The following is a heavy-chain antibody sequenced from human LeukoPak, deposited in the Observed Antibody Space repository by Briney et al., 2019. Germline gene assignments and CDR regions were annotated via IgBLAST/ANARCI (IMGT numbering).Heavy chain of an antibody. CDR2: IYYSGLT. Sequence: PSETLSLTCAVSGGSITYYYWSWIRQPPGKGLEWIGYIYYSGLTYYNPSLKSRVTISRDTSKNDFSLRLNSVTAADTAVYFCARMDKGIKATFFDSWGQGTLVSVSS. D-gene: IGHD5-18*01. V-gene: IGHV4-59*08. J-gene: IGHJ4*02. CDR1: GGSITYYY. CDR3: ARMDKGIKATFFDS.